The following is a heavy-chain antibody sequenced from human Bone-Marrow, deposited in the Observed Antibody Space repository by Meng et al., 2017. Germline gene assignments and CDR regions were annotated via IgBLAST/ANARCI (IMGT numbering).Heavy chain of an antibody. D-gene: IGHD5-18*01. CDR1: GGSISSSSYY. CDR2: ISYSGST. Sequence: SETLSLTCTVSGGSISSSSYYWGWIRQPPGKGLQWIGSISYSGSTYYNPSLKSRVTISVDTSKNQFSLKLNSVTAADTAVYYCARDSRGNTYGYFDYWGQGTLVTVSS. V-gene: IGHV4-39*07. J-gene: IGHJ4*02. CDR3: ARDSRGNTYGYFDY.